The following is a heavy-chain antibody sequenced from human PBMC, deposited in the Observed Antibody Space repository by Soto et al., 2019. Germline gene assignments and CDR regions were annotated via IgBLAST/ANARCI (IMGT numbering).Heavy chain of an antibody. J-gene: IGHJ4*02. CDR1: GYTFTNDG. D-gene: IGHD3-10*01. Sequence: QVQLVQTGAEVKEPGASVKVSCKASGYTFTNDGIRWVRQAPGQGLEWMGWISCNNGDANYVQSLRGRVTMTTDTSTSSVYMELRSLRADDTAVYYCARDGDGSGRHYEYWGQGTLVTVSS. CDR2: ISCNNGDA. V-gene: IGHV1-18*01. CDR3: ARDGDGSGRHYEY.